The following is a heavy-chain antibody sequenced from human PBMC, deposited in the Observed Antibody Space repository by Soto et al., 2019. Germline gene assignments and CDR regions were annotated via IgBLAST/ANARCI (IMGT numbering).Heavy chain of an antibody. J-gene: IGHJ4*02. CDR2: VKSKFDGGTI. Sequence: EVQLVESGGGLVEPGGSLRLSCAASGFTFNGAWMNWVRQGPGKGLEWVGRVKSKFDGGTIDYAAPVKGRFTISRDDSRNTVYLQMNSLSTEDTAMYYCSADFPDCGAYAFDYWGQGALVTVSS. CDR1: GFTFNGAW. CDR3: SADFPDCGAYAFDY. D-gene: IGHD2-21*01. V-gene: IGHV3-15*07.